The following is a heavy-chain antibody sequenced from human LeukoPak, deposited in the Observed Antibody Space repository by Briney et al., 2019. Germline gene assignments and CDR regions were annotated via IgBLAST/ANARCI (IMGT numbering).Heavy chain of an antibody. D-gene: IGHD6-19*01. CDR2: ISTNSSYI. CDR3: ARERTGGGWYGAFDI. CDR1: GFTFSSYS. Sequence: PGGSLRLSCAASGFTFSSYSMNWVRQAPGKGLEWVSSISTNSSYIYYADSVKGRFTISRDNGKNPLYLQMNSLRAEDTAVYYCARERTGGGWYGAFDIWGQGTMVSLSS. V-gene: IGHV3-21*01. J-gene: IGHJ3*02.